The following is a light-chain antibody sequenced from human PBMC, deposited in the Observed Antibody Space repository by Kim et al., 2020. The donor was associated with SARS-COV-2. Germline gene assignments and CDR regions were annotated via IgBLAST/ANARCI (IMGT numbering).Light chain of an antibody. CDR3: QQYYSPFLFT. J-gene: IGKJ2*01. Sequence: ATVGDRVTITCRASQNIVNWLAWYQQKPGKVPNLLIYKASTLKSGVPSRFSGSGSGTQFTLTINTLQPDDFATYYCQQYYSPFLFTFGQGTKLEI. V-gene: IGKV1-5*03. CDR1: QNIVNW. CDR2: KAS.